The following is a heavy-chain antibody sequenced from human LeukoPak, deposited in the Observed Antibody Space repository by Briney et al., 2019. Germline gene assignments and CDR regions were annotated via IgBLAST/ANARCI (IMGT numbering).Heavy chain of an antibody. CDR3: AGPYGSGSYYSDAFDI. J-gene: IGHJ3*02. D-gene: IGHD3-10*01. V-gene: IGHV1-2*02. CDR2: INPNSGGT. CDR1: GYTFIGYY. Sequence: ASVKVSCKASGYTFIGYYIHWVRQAPGQGLEWMVWINPNSGGTNYAQKFQGRVTMTRDTSISTAYMELSRLRSDDTAVYYCAGPYGSGSYYSDAFDIWGQGTMVTVSS.